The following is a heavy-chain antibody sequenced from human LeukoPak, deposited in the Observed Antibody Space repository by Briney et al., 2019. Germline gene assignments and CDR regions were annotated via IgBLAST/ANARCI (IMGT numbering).Heavy chain of an antibody. CDR3: ARGGSPYY. D-gene: IGHD6-6*01. CDR1: GGSISSGGYS. J-gene: IGHJ4*02. V-gene: IGHV4-30-2*01. Sequence: PSETLSLTCAVSGGSISSGGYSWSWIRQPPGKGLEWIGYIYHSGSTNYNPSLKSRVTISVDTSKNQFSLKLSSVTAADTAVYYCARGGSPYYWGQGTLVTVSS. CDR2: IYHSGST.